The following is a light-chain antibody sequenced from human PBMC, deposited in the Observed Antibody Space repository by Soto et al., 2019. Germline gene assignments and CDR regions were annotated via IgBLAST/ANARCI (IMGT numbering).Light chain of an antibody. J-gene: IGKJ1*01. CDR1: QSVSDW. V-gene: IGKV1-5*03. CDR3: QQYNSYST. CDR2: KAS. Sequence: DIQMTQSPSTLSASVGDRVTITCRASQSVSDWFAWYQQKPGKAPKLLIYKASSLESGVPSRFSGSGSGTEITLTISGLQPDDCATYYCQQYNSYSTVGQGTKVEIK.